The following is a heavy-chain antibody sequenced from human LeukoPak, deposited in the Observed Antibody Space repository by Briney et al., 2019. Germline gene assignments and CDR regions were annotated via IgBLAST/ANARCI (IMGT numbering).Heavy chain of an antibody. D-gene: IGHD1-26*01. CDR3: ARDGGASYAN. CDR1: GFTFSTYW. V-gene: IGHV3-74*01. J-gene: IGHJ1*01. Sequence: GGSLRLSCAASGFTFSTYWMHWGRQAPGKGLLWVSRINGDGSSRGYADSVKGRFTISRDNAKNTLYLQLNSLSAEDTAVYYCARDGGASYANWGQGTLVTVSS. CDR2: INGDGSSR.